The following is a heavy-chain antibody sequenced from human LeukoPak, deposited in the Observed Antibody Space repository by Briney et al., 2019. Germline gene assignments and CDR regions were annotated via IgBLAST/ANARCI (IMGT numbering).Heavy chain of an antibody. CDR1: GFTFDDYG. Sequence: GGSLRLSCAAPGFTFDDYGMSWVRQAPGKGQEWVSGNNWNGDSTGYADSEKRRYTISTDNAKNSLYLQMNSLRAEDTALYYCARTSYDSSGYYFRSFVYWGQRALVTVSS. J-gene: IGHJ4*02. CDR3: ARTSYDSSGYYFRSFVY. D-gene: IGHD3-22*01. V-gene: IGHV3-20*04. CDR2: NNWNGDST.